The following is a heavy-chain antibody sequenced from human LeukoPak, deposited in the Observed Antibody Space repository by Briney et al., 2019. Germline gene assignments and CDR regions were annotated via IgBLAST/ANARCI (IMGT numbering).Heavy chain of an antibody. J-gene: IGHJ4*02. CDR1: GYTVTDFF. Sequence: ASVKVSCKVSGYTVTDFFRHWVRQAPGKGLEWMGGFDPEDGETIYAQKFQGRVTMTEDTSTDTAYMELSSLRSEDTAVYYCATAEMSYDFWSGSAPLDYWGQGTLVTVSS. CDR2: FDPEDGET. D-gene: IGHD3-3*01. CDR3: ATAEMSYDFWSGSAPLDY. V-gene: IGHV1-24*01.